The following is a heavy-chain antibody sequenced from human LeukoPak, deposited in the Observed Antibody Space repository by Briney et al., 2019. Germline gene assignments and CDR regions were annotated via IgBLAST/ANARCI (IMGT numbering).Heavy chain of an antibody. Sequence: GGSLRLSCAASGFTFSSYWMHWVRQAPGKGLVWVTRISADGSFTLYADSVKGRFTISRDNAKNTLYLQMNSLRAEDTAVYYCATANSGPDIWGQGTTVTVSS. V-gene: IGHV3-74*01. CDR1: GFTFSSYW. CDR3: ATANSGPDI. D-gene: IGHD1-1*01. J-gene: IGHJ3*02. CDR2: ISADGSFT.